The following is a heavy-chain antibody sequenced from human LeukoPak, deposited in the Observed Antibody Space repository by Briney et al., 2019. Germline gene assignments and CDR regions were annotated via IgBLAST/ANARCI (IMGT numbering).Heavy chain of an antibody. CDR2: IYRGGSK. J-gene: IGHJ4*02. CDR3: ARSTLPAATGYYFDY. D-gene: IGHD2-2*01. V-gene: IGHV3-66*02. CDR1: GFTLSRNY. Sequence: PGGSLRLSCADSGFTLSRNYMRWVRQAPGKGLEWVSVIYRGGSKYYSDCVRGGFTISRDNSKNTLYLQMNSLRAEDTAVYYCARSTLPAATGYYFDYWGQGTLVTVSS.